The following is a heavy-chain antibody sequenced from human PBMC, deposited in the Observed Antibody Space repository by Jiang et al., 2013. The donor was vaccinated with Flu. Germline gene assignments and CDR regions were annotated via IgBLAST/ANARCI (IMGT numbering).Heavy chain of an antibody. Sequence: GLVKPSETLSLTCTVSGGSISSYYWSWIRQPPGKGLEWIGYIYYSGSTNYNPSLKSRVTISVDTSKNQFSLKLSSVTAADTAVYYCARLGAVADRPRFIYYFDYWGQGTLVTVSS. CDR3: ARLGAVADRPRFIYYFDY. D-gene: IGHD6-19*01. J-gene: IGHJ4*02. V-gene: IGHV4-59*08. CDR2: IYYSGST. CDR1: GGSISSYY.